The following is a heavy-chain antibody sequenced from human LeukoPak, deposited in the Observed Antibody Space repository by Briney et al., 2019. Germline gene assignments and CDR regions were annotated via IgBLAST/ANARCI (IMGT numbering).Heavy chain of an antibody. D-gene: IGHD1-26*01. Sequence: ASVKVSCKASGYTFTSYDINWVRQATGQGLEWVGWMNPNSGNTGYAQKFQGRVTMTRNTSISTAYMELSSLRSEDTAVYYCARDSEWELLGWFDPWGQGTLVTVSS. CDR2: MNPNSGNT. V-gene: IGHV1-8*01. CDR1: GYTFTSYD. CDR3: ARDSEWELLGWFDP. J-gene: IGHJ5*02.